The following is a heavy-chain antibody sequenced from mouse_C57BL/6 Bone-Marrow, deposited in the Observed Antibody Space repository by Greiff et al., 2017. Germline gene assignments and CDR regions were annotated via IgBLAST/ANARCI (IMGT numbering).Heavy chain of an antibody. CDR1: GYTFTSYG. D-gene: IGHD2-1*01. CDR2: IYPRSGNT. J-gene: IGHJ3*01. Sequence: QVQLQQSGAELARPGASVTLSCKASGYTFTSYGISWVKQRTGQGLEWIGEIYPRSGNTYYNEKFKGKATLTADKSSSTAYMELRSLTSEDSAVYFCARSGGNYAAYWGQGTLVTVSA. V-gene: IGHV1-81*01. CDR3: ARSGGNYAAY.